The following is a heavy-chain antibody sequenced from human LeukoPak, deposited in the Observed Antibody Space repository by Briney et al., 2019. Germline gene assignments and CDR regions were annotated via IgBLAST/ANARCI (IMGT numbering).Heavy chain of an antibody. CDR2: INSDGSST. D-gene: IGHD6-19*01. J-gene: IGHJ4*02. V-gene: IGHV3-74*01. Sequence: GGSQRLSCAASGFTFSTYWMHWVRQAPGKGLVWVSRINSDGSSTTYADSVKGRFTISRDNAKNTLYLQMNSPGAEDTAVYYCARVIITGWLGELSDWGQGTLVTVSS. CDR1: GFTFSTYW. CDR3: ARVIITGWLGELSD.